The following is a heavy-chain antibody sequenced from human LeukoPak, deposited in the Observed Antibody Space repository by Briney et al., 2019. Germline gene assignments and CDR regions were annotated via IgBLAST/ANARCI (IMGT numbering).Heavy chain of an antibody. CDR2: IWYDGSDK. V-gene: IGHV3-33*06. CDR3: AKDGGGYCGGSGCSGGWFDP. CDR1: GFMFSTYG. Sequence: PGRSLRLSCAASGFMFSTYGLHWVRQAPGKGLEWVALIWYDGSDKYYADSVKGRFTISRDNSKNTLYLQMNSLRAEDTAAYYCAKDGGGYCGGSGCSGGWFDPWGQGTLVTVSS. D-gene: IGHD2-21*01. J-gene: IGHJ5*02.